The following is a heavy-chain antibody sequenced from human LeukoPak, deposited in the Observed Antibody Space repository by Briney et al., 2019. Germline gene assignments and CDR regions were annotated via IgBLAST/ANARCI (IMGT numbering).Heavy chain of an antibody. CDR1: GGSISSYY. CDR2: IYYSGST. J-gene: IGHJ4*02. Sequence: KPSETLSLTSTVSGGSISSYYWSWIRQPPGKGLEWIGYIYYSGSTNYNPSLKSRVTISVDTSKNQFSLKLSSVTAADTAVYYCARYGDYDIRYFDYWGQGTLVTVSS. V-gene: IGHV4-59*01. D-gene: IGHD4-17*01. CDR3: ARYGDYDIRYFDY.